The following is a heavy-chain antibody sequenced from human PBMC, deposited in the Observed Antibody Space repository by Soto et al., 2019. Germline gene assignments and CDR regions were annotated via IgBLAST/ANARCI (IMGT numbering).Heavy chain of an antibody. D-gene: IGHD6-19*01. CDR1: GFTFSSYW. Sequence: GGSLRLSCAASGFTFSSYWMSWVRQAPGKGLEWVANIKQDGSEKNYVDSVKGRFTISRDNAKNSLYLQMNSLRAEDTAVYYCARDSAVAGWVMGYWGQGTLVTVSS. J-gene: IGHJ4*02. CDR2: IKQDGSEK. CDR3: ARDSAVAGWVMGY. V-gene: IGHV3-7*01.